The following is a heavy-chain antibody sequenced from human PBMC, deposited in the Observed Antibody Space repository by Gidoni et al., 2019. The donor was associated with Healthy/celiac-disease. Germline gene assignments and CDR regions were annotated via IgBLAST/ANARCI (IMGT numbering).Heavy chain of an antibody. J-gene: IGHJ6*04. CDR2: INHSGRT. CDR1: GGSFSGYY. D-gene: IGHD3-3*01. V-gene: IGHV4-34*01. Sequence: QVQLQQWGAGLLKPSETLSLTCAVYGGSFSGYYWSWIRQPPGKGLEWIGEINHSGRTNYNPSLKSRVTISVDTSKNQFSLKLSSVTAADTAVYYCARGLFWSGYWFPDVWGKGTTVTVSS. CDR3: ARGLFWSGYWFPDV.